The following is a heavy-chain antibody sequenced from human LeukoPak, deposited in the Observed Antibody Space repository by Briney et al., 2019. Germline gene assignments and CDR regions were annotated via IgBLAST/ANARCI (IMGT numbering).Heavy chain of an antibody. Sequence: GGSLRLSCAASGFTFSSYWMSWVRQAPGKGLEWVANIKQDGSEKYYVDSVKGRFTISRDNAKNSLYLQMNSLRAEDTAVYYCARDRGGGSYGGDAFDIWGQGTMVTVSS. V-gene: IGHV3-7*01. J-gene: IGHJ3*02. CDR1: GFTFSSYW. D-gene: IGHD1-26*01. CDR2: IKQDGSEK. CDR3: ARDRGGGSYGGDAFDI.